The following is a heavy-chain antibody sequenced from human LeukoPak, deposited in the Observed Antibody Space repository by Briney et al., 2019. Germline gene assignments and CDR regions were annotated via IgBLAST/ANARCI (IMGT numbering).Heavy chain of an antibody. CDR2: ISGSGGNT. CDR1: GFTFSSYA. D-gene: IGHD6-13*01. Sequence: GGSLRLSCAASGFTFSSYAMGWVRQAPGKGLEWVSSISGSGGNTYYANSVKGRFTISRDNFKDTLYLQMNSLRAEDTAVYYCAKGGYSSTWQRGDYWGQGTLVTVSS. V-gene: IGHV3-23*01. J-gene: IGHJ4*02. CDR3: AKGGYSSTWQRGDY.